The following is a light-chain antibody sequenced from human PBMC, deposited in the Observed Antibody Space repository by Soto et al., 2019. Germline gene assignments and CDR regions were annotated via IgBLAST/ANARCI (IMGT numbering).Light chain of an antibody. J-gene: IGKJ5*01. CDR2: DTS. Sequence: ETVMTQSPGTLSVSLGERATLSFRASQSVSIHLAWYQQKPGQAPRLLIYDTSTRATGIPARFSGSGSGTEFTLTISSLQSEDFAVYYCQQYNTWTSITFGQGTRLEIK. CDR1: QSVSIH. V-gene: IGKV3-15*01. CDR3: QQYNTWTSIT.